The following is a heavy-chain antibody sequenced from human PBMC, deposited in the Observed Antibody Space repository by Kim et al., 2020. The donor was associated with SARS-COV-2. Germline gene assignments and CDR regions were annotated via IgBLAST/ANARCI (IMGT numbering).Heavy chain of an antibody. V-gene: IGHV3-48*03. CDR1: VFTFTNYE. CDR2: ISSSGSTR. J-gene: IGHJ4*02. CDR3: ARAVAVAGDY. D-gene: IGHD6-19*01. Sequence: GGSLRLSCAGSVFTFTNYEMTWVRQAPGKGPEWVSYISSSGSTRYYADSVKGRFTISRDNAKNSLFLQMNSLRADDTAMYHCARAVAVAGDYWGQGTPVTVSS.